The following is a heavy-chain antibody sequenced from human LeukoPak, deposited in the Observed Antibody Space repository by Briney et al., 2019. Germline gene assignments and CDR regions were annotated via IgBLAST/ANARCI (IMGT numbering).Heavy chain of an antibody. D-gene: IGHD6-13*01. CDR3: AREGASSSFGY. J-gene: IGHJ4*02. CDR2: LYSGGNT. V-gene: IGHV3-53*01. CDR1: GFTVSSNY. Sequence: GGSQRLSCVVSGFTVSSNYMSWVRQAPGKGLEWVSVLYSGGNTYHADSVKGRFTISRDNSKNTLYLQMNSLRAEDTAVYYCAREGASSSFGYWGQGTLVTVSS.